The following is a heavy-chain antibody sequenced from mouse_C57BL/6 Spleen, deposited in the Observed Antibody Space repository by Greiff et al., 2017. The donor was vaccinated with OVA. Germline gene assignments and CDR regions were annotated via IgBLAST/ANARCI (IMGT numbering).Heavy chain of an antibody. D-gene: IGHD2-3*01. Sequence: VQLQQSGAELAKPGASVSLSCKASGYTFTSYWMHWVKQRPGQGLEWIGYINPSSGYTKYNQKFKDKATLAADKSSSTAYMQLSNLTYEDSAVYDCAKSDGCCDAMDYWGQGTSVTVSS. J-gene: IGHJ4*01. CDR1: GYTFTSYW. CDR2: INPSSGYT. CDR3: AKSDGCCDAMDY. V-gene: IGHV1-7*01.